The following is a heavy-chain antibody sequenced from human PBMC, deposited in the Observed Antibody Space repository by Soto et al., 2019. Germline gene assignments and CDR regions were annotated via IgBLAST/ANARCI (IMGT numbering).Heavy chain of an antibody. V-gene: IGHV4-30-2*01. CDR1: GGSITSGGSS. D-gene: IGHD5-18*01. J-gene: IGHJ6*01. CDR3: ARDPPRIRLWAPISSHYGMDV. CDR2: MYHSGNT. Sequence: SETLSLTCAVSGGSITSGGSSWGWIRQPPGPGLEWIGYMYHSGNTYYNPSLKGRVTISLHHSKNQFSLKLSYVTAADTAVYYCARDPPRIRLWAPISSHYGMDVWGQVT.